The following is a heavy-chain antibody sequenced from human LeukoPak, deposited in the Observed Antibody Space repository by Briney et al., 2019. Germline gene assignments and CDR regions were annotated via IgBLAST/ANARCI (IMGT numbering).Heavy chain of an antibody. Sequence: GGSLRLSCAASGFTFSNYWMSWVRQAPGKGLEWVAVISKDGSNKDYADSVKGRFIISRDNSKNTLYLQMNSLRAEDTAVYYCARDRSGIYDAFDIWGQGTMVTVSS. CDR2: ISKDGSNK. D-gene: IGHD1-14*01. J-gene: IGHJ3*02. CDR1: GFTFSNYW. V-gene: IGHV3-30*03. CDR3: ARDRSGIYDAFDI.